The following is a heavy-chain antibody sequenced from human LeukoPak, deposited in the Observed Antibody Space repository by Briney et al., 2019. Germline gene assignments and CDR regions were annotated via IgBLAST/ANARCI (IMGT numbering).Heavy chain of an antibody. Sequence: GGSLRLSCAASGFTFSSYTIKWVRQAPGKGLEWVSEISGSGDNTYYADSVKGRFTISRDNSKNTLYLQMNSLRDEDTAVYYCAKDRAYCSSSTCLDQDLWGQGTLVTVSS. D-gene: IGHD2/OR15-2a*01. CDR3: AKDRAYCSSSTCLDQDL. CDR2: ISGSGDNT. CDR1: GFTFSSYT. V-gene: IGHV3-23*01. J-gene: IGHJ5*02.